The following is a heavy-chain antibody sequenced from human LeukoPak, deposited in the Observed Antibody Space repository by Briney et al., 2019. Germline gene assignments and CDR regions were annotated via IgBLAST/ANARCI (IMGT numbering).Heavy chain of an antibody. J-gene: IGHJ4*02. D-gene: IGHD3-22*01. Sequence: GGSLRLSCAASGLTFSSYAMHWVRQAPGKGLEYVSAISSNGGSTYYANSVKGRFTISRDNSKNTLYLQMGSLRAEDMAVYYCAREHYDSSGYYNFDYWGQGTLVTVSS. CDR1: GLTFSSYA. V-gene: IGHV3-64*01. CDR3: AREHYDSSGYYNFDY. CDR2: ISSNGGST.